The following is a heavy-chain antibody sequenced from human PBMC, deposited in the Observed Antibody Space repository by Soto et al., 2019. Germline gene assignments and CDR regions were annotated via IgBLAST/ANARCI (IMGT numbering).Heavy chain of an antibody. V-gene: IGHV6-1*01. CDR1: GDSVSSNSAA. CDR3: ASSDTSGFGFDY. CDR2: TSYRSKWYN. J-gene: IGHJ4*02. D-gene: IGHD3-22*01. Sequence: SQTLSLTCDISGDSVSSNSAAWNWIRQSPSRGLEWLGRTSYRSKWYNDYAVSVKSRITINPDTSKNQFSLQLNSVTPEDTALYYCASSDTSGFGFDYWGQENLLTISS.